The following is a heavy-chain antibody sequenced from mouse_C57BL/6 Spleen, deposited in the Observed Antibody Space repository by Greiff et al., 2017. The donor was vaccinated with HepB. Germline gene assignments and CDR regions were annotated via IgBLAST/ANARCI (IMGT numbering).Heavy chain of an antibody. CDR1: GYTFTSYW. V-gene: IGHV1-53*01. CDR3: ARGGTTTVVAPFAY. D-gene: IGHD1-1*01. Sequence: VQLQQSGTELVKPGASVKLSCKASGYTFTSYWMHWVKQRPGQGLEWIGNINPSNGGTNYNEKFKSKATLTVDKSSSTAYMQLSSLTSEDSAVYYCARGGTTTVVAPFAYWGQGTLVTVSA. CDR2: INPSNGGT. J-gene: IGHJ3*01.